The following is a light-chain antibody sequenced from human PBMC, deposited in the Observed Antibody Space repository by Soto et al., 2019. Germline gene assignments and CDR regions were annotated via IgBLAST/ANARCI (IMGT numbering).Light chain of an antibody. CDR1: NIGRKT. Sequence: SYELTQPPSVPAAPGKTARITCGGDNIGRKTVQWYQQKPGQAHVMVIYYDSDRPSAIPERISGANSGDTATLTLRRVEAGDEADYYCQVWDRSSDQFVVFGGGTKVTVL. CDR2: YDS. V-gene: IGLV3-21*04. CDR3: QVWDRSSDQFVV. J-gene: IGLJ2*01.